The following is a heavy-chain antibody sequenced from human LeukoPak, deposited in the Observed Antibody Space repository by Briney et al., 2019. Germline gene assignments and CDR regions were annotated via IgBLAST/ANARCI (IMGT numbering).Heavy chain of an antibody. V-gene: IGHV4-38-2*02. CDR1: GYSISSGYY. D-gene: IGHD3-10*01. Sequence: SETLSLTCTVSGYSISSGYYWGWIRQPPGKGLEWIGSIYHSGSTYYNPSLKSRVTISVDTSKNQFSLKLSSVTAADTAVYYCAKAYGSGSYRPHYFDYWGQGTLVTVSS. CDR3: AKAYGSGSYRPHYFDY. CDR2: IYHSGST. J-gene: IGHJ4*02.